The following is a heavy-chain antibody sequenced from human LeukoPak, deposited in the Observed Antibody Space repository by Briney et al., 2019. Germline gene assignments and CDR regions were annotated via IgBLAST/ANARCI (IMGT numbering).Heavy chain of an antibody. V-gene: IGHV3-23*01. J-gene: IGHJ4*02. CDR3: AKGIRVVTH. CDR1: GLTFGDYA. D-gene: IGHD3-3*01. CDR2: ISGSGGST. Sequence: PGGSLRLSCAASGLTFGDYAMSWVRQAPGKGLEWVSAISGSGGSTYYADSVKGRFTISRDNSKNTLYLQMNSLRAEDTAVYYCAKGIRVVTHWGQGTLVTVSS.